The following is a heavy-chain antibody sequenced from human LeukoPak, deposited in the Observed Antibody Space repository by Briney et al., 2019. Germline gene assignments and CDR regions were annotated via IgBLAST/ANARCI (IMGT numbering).Heavy chain of an antibody. CDR1: GYTFIRYG. V-gene: IGHV1-18*01. D-gene: IGHD6-19*01. CDR2: ISPYNDNK. Sequence: GASVKVSCKASGYTFIRYGISWVRQAPGQGLEWMGWISPYNDNKKFLQKLQARVTMTTDTSTSTAYMELRSLRSDDTAVYYCARDHRALWAGPPGYWGQGTLVTVSS. J-gene: IGHJ4*02. CDR3: ARDHRALWAGPPGY.